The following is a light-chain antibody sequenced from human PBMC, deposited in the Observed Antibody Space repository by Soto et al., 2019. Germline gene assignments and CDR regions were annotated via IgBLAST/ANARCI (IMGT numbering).Light chain of an antibody. V-gene: IGKV4-1*01. CDR1: QSVLSRTNNQNY. Sequence: DIVMTQSPGSLPVSLGDRATINCRSSQSVLSRTNNQNYLAWYQQKPGHPPKLLIYWASTRESGVPDRCRGSVSGTDFTLTITNVQPEYVAIYYCLQYSGTLAHSFGGGTRVELK. J-gene: IGKJ4*01. CDR2: WAS. CDR3: LQYSGTLAHS.